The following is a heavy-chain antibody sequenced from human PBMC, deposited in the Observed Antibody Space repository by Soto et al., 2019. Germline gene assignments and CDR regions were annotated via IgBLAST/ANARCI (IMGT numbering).Heavy chain of an antibody. CDR2: ISSRTNTI. J-gene: IGHJ4*02. Sequence: EVQLVESGGGLVQPGGSLRLSCAASGFTFSAYSMNWVRQAPGQGLEGVSYISSRTNTIYYADSVQGRFTISRDDDKNSLYLQMDSLRAEDTAVYYCARDRRIAAAADFYFDAWGQGTLVTVSS. D-gene: IGHD6-13*01. CDR1: GFTFSAYS. CDR3: ARDRRIAAAADFYFDA. V-gene: IGHV3-48*01.